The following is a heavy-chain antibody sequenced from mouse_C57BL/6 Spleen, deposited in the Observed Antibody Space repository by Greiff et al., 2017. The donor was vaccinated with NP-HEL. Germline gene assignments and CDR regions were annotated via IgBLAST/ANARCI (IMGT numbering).Heavy chain of an antibody. V-gene: IGHV1-54*01. Sequence: QVTLKESGAELVRPGTSVKVSCKASGYAFTNYLIEWVKQRPGQGLEWIGVINPGSGGTNYNEKFKGKATLTADKSSSTAYMQLSSLTSEDSAVYFCAREGTSYGLDYWGQGTSVTVSS. CDR2: INPGSGGT. D-gene: IGHD1-1*01. J-gene: IGHJ4*01. CDR3: AREGTSYGLDY. CDR1: GYAFTNYL.